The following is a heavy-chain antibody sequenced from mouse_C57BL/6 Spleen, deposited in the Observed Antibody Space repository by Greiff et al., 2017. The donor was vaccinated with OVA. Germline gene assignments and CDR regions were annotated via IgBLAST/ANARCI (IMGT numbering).Heavy chain of an antibody. CDR3: ARRDYYDYDEGLYAMDY. CDR1: GFTFSDYY. Sequence: VQLVESGGGLVQPGGSLKLSCAASGFTFSDYYMYWVRQTPEKRLEWVAYISNGGGSTYYPDTVKGRFTISRDNAKNTLYLQMSRLKSEDTAMYYCARRDYYDYDEGLYAMDYWGQGTSVTVSS. V-gene: IGHV5-12*01. D-gene: IGHD2-4*01. CDR2: ISNGGGST. J-gene: IGHJ4*01.